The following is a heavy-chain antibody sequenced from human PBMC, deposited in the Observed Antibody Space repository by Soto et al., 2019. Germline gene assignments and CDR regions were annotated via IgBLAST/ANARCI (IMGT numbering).Heavy chain of an antibody. CDR3: TRVFGFSGRDSSGYYYVSYFDY. CDR2: IRSKAYGGTT. CDR1: GFTFGDYA. Sequence: GGSLRLSCTASGFTFGDYAMSWFRQAPGKGLEWVGFIRSKAYGGTTEYAASVKGRFTISRDDSKSIAYLQMNSLKTEDTAVYYCTRVFGFSGRDSSGYYYVSYFDYWGQGTLVTVSS. J-gene: IGHJ4*02. D-gene: IGHD3-22*01. V-gene: IGHV3-49*03.